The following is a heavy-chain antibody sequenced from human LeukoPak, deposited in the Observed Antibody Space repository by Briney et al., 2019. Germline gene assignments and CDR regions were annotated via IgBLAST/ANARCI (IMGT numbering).Heavy chain of an antibody. CDR1: GGTFSSYG. D-gene: IGHD2-15*01. J-gene: IGHJ6*03. Sequence: GASVKVSCKASGGTFSSYGISWVRQAPGQGLGWMGWISAYNGNTNYAQKLQGRVTMTTDTSTSTAYMELRSLRSDDTAVYYCARVVANYYYYYMDVWGKGTTVTVSS. CDR2: ISAYNGNT. V-gene: IGHV1-18*01. CDR3: ARVVANYYYYYMDV.